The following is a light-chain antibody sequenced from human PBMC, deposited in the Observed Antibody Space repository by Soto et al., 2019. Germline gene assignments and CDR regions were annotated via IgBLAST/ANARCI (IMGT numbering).Light chain of an antibody. V-gene: IGKV4-1*01. J-gene: IGKJ4*01. Sequence: DIVMTQSPDSLAVSLGERATINCKSSQSVLSSSNNKNYLAWHQQKPGQPPKVLIYWASTRESGVPDRFSGSGSGTDFTLTISSLQAEDVAVYYCQQHFSTPLTFGGGTKVDIK. CDR3: QQHFSTPLT. CDR2: WAS. CDR1: QSVLSSSNNKNY.